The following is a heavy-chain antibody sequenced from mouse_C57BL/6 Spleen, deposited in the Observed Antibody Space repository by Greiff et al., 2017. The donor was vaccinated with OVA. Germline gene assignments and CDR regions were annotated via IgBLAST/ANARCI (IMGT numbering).Heavy chain of an antibody. CDR2: ISSGSSTI. V-gene: IGHV5-17*01. Sequence: EVKLVESGGGLVKPGGSLKLSCAASGFTFSDYGMHWVRQAPEKGLEWVAYISSGSSTIYYADTVKGRFTISRDKAKNTLFLQMTSLRSEDTAMYYCATDDGAIDYWGQGTSVTVSS. D-gene: IGHD2-12*01. CDR1: GFTFSDYG. J-gene: IGHJ4*01. CDR3: ATDDGAIDY.